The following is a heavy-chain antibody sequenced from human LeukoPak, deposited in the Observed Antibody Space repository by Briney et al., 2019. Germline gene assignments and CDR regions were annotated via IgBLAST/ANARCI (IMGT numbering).Heavy chain of an antibody. J-gene: IGHJ6*03. Sequence: PGGSLRLSCAASGFTFSSYGMHWVRQAPGKGLEWVAFIRFDGTNKYYTDSVKGRFTISRDNSKNTLFLQMNSLRAEDTALYYCAKDTSSWDYYFYYTDVWGKGTTVTISS. CDR2: IRFDGTNK. V-gene: IGHV3-30*02. CDR1: GFTFSSYG. CDR3: AKDTSSWDYYFYYTDV. D-gene: IGHD6-13*01.